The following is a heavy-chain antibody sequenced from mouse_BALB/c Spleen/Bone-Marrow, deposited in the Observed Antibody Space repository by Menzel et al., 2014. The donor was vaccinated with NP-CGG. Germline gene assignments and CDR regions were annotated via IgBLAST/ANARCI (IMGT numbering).Heavy chain of an antibody. CDR1: GHSITSDYY. CDR3: SSYNYYGMDY. CDR2: ISHDGTN. Sequence: EVKLQEPGPGLVKPSQSLSLTCSVTGHSITSDYYWNWIRQFPGNKLEWMGYISHDGTNNYNPSLKNRFSITRDTSKNQFFLKLNSVTTEDTATYYRSSYNYYGMDYWGQGTSVTVSS. J-gene: IGHJ4*01. V-gene: IGHV3-6*02.